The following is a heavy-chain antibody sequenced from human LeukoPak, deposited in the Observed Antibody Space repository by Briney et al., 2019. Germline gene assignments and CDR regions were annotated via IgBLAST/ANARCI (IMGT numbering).Heavy chain of an antibody. CDR2: ISRTGNSI. J-gene: IGHJ4*02. CDR3: ARGPYSSNWYLEY. V-gene: IGHV3-48*03. D-gene: IGHD6-13*01. CDR1: GFTLSSYE. Sequence: PGGSLRLTCAGSGFTLSSYEMNWVRLAPGKGLEWISYISRTGNSIYYADSVKGRFTISRDSAKNSLYLQMNSLRAEDTAVYYCARGPYSSNWYLEYWGQGTLVTVAS.